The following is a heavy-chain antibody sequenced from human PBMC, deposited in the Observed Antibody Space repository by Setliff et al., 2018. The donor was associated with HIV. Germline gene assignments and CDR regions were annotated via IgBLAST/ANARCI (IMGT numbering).Heavy chain of an antibody. V-gene: IGHV3-48*01. CDR1: GFTFSSYH. CDR3: ARDGGRGGAVDY. J-gene: IGHJ4*02. Sequence: SLRLSCAASGFTFSSYHMDWVRQAPGKGLEWVSYITSTSSIIYYADSVKGRFTISRDNAKNSLYLQMNSLRAEDTAVYFCARDGGRGGAVDYWGQGTLVTVSS. D-gene: IGHD2-15*01. CDR2: ITSTSSII.